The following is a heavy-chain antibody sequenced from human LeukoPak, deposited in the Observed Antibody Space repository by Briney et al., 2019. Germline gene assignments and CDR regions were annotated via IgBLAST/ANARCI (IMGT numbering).Heavy chain of an antibody. CDR1: GYTFTSYY. D-gene: IGHD3-10*01. J-gene: IGHJ6*03. Sequence: ASVKVSCKASGYTFTSYYMHWVRQAPGQGLEWMGIINPSGGSTNYAQKFQGRVTMTRDTSTNTVYMELSSLRSEDTAVYYCAGGPSITMVRGGQWYYYMDVWGKGTTVTISS. CDR3: AGGPSITMVRGGQWYYYMDV. CDR2: INPSGGST. V-gene: IGHV1-46*01.